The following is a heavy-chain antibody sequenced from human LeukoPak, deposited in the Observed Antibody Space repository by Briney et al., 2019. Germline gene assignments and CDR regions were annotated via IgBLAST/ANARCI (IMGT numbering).Heavy chain of an antibody. V-gene: IGHV3-23*01. CDR2: ISGSGGST. CDR1: GFTFSSYA. Sequence: GGSLRLSCAASGFTFSSYAMSWARQAPGKGLEWVSAISGSGGSTYYADSVKGRFTISRDNSKNTLYLQMNSLRAEDTAVYYCAKDELGSGSYDAFDIWGQGTMVTVSS. J-gene: IGHJ3*02. CDR3: AKDELGSGSYDAFDI. D-gene: IGHD1-26*01.